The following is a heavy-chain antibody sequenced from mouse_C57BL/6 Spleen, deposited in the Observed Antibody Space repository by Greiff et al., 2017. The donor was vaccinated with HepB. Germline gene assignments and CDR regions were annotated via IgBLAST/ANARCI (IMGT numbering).Heavy chain of an antibody. CDR3: VGDYDYDEYFDV. CDR1: GFSFNTYA. J-gene: IGHJ1*03. D-gene: IGHD2-4*01. CDR2: IRSKSNNYAT. V-gene: IGHV10-1*01. Sequence: EVQGVESGGGLVQPKGSLKLSCAASGFSFNTYAMNWVRQAPGKGLEWVARIRSKSNNYATYYADSVKDRFTISRDDSESMLYLQMNNLKTEDTAMYYCVGDYDYDEYFDVWGTGTTVTVSS.